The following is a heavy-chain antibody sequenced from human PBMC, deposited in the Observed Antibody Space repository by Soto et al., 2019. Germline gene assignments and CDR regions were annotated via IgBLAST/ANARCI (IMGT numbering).Heavy chain of an antibody. D-gene: IGHD5-18*01. J-gene: IGHJ5*02. Sequence: QVQLQESGPGLVKPSQTLSLTCTVPGGSINGGGYYWTWIRQHPGKGLEGLGNIYNSGTTYYNPSLEGRVSISLDMSKNQFSLKVTSVTAADSAVYYCARGRGYSYQNFFDLWGQGIRVTVSS. V-gene: IGHV4-31*03. CDR1: GGSINGGGYY. CDR2: IYNSGTT. CDR3: ARGRGYSYQNFFDL.